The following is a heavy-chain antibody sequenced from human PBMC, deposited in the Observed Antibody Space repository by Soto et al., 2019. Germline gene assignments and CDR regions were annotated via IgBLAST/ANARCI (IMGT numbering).Heavy chain of an antibody. CDR3: ARGLSEYSNSYFVY. CDR1: GGSFSGYY. CDR2: IXXXGXT. V-gene: IGHV4-34*01. Sequence: SSETRSLNCAVCGGSFSGYYWCWIRQPPGTGLEWXGXIXXXGXTXXXPXXXXRFTISVDTSKNQLSLKLSSVTAPDTAVYSCARGLSEYSNSYFVYWGQGTLVTESS. D-gene: IGHD6-6*01. J-gene: IGHJ4*02.